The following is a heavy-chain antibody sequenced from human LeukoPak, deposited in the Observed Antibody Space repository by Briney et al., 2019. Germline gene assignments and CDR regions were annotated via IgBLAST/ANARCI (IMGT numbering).Heavy chain of an antibody. CDR3: ARAQDGNSQGAFDI. J-gene: IGHJ3*02. Sequence: ASVKVSCKASGYTFTIYYIHGVRQAPGQGLEWMGIINPSGGSTNYAQKFQGRVTMTRDTSTSTVYMELSSLTAEDTAVYYCARAQDGNSQGAFDIWGQGTMVTVSS. CDR1: GYTFTIYY. V-gene: IGHV1-46*01. CDR2: INPSGGST. D-gene: IGHD4-23*01.